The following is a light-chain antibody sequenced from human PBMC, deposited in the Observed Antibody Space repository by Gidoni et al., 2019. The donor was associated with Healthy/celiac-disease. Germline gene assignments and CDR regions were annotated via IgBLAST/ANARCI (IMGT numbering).Light chain of an antibody. CDR1: QSVSSSY. CDR2: GAS. CDR3: QQYGSSP. V-gene: IGKV3-20*01. Sequence: EIVLTQSPGTLSLSPGERATLSCRASQSVSSSYLAWYQQKPGQAPRLLIYGASSRATGIPYRFSGSGSGTDFTLTISRLEPEDFAVYYCQQYGSSPFGGGTKVEIK. J-gene: IGKJ4*01.